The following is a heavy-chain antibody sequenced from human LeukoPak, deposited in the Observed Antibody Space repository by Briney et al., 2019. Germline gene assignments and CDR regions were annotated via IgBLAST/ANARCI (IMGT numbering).Heavy chain of an antibody. CDR3: ARDPNEPGSHSDY. D-gene: IGHD1-26*01. J-gene: IGHJ4*02. V-gene: IGHV4-39*07. CDR1: GDSIRTSKYY. CDR2: IYNSGNT. Sequence: PSETLPLTCTVSGDSIRTSKYYWGWIRQPPGKGLEWIGSIYNSGNTNYNPSLKSRVTISIDTSKNQFSLKLTSVTAADTAVYYCARDPNEPGSHSDYWGQGTLVTVSS.